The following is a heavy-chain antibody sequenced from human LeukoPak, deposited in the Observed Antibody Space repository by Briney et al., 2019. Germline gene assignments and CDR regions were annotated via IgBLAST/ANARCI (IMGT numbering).Heavy chain of an antibody. CDR2: INHSGST. D-gene: IGHD4-23*01. V-gene: IGHV4-34*01. Sequence: PSETLSLTCAVYGGAFRGYYWSWIRQPPGKGLGWIGEINHSGSTNYNPSLKSRVTISVDTSKNQFSLKLSSVTAADTAVYYCARGFDYGGRTVDYWGQGTLVTVSS. J-gene: IGHJ4*02. CDR1: GGAFRGYY. CDR3: ARGFDYGGRTVDY.